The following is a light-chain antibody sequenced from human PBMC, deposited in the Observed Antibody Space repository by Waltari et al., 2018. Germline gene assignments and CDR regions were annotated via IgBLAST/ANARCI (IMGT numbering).Light chain of an antibody. CDR3: QQRINWPLT. CDR1: QSVSRY. CDR2: DAS. Sequence: EIVLTQSPATLSWSPGERATLSGRASQSVSRYLAWYQQKPGQAPRLLIYDASNRATGIPARISGSESGTDFTLTISSLEPEDFAVYYCQQRINWPLTFGGGTKVEIQ. J-gene: IGKJ4*01. V-gene: IGKV3-11*01.